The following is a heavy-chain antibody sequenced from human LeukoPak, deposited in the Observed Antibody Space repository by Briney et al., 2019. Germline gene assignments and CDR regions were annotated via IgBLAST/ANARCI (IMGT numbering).Heavy chain of an antibody. Sequence: GASVKVSCKASGFTLTNYDINWVRQAPGQGLEWMGWMNPINGNTGYARKFQGRVTMTRDTSISTAYMELRSLTSEDTAIYYCVRDGEGVAISVNFWFDPWGQGTPVTVSS. CDR3: VRDGEGVAISVNFWFDP. CDR1: GFTLTNYD. V-gene: IGHV1-8*01. D-gene: IGHD3-10*01. CDR2: MNPINGNT. J-gene: IGHJ5*02.